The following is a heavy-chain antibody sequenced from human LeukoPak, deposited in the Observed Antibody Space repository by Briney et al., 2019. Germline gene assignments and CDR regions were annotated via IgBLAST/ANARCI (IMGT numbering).Heavy chain of an antibody. CDR3: ARDRRIAAAGTNRRYFDL. Sequence: ASVKVSCKASGYTFTSYYMHWVRQAPGQGLEWMGIINPSGGSTSYAQKFQGRVTMTRDTSTSTVYMELSSLRSEDTAVYYCARDRRIAAAGTNRRYFDLWGRGTLVTVSS. J-gene: IGHJ2*01. CDR1: GYTFTSYY. V-gene: IGHV1-46*01. D-gene: IGHD6-13*01. CDR2: INPSGGST.